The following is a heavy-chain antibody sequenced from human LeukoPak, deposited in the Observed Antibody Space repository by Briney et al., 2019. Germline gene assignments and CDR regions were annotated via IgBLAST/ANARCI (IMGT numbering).Heavy chain of an antibody. J-gene: IGHJ3*02. CDR3: ASYNDIPIGDSLDI. D-gene: IGHD3-16*01. CDR2: IREDGSVK. Sequence: GGSLRLSCEASGFTFSRDWMTWVRQAPGKGLEWVANIREDGSVKHYLDSVRGRFTVSRDNAKSSMYLQMNSLRAEDTAMYYCASYNDIPIGDSLDIWGQGTKVTVSS. CDR1: GFTFSRDW. V-gene: IGHV3-7*03.